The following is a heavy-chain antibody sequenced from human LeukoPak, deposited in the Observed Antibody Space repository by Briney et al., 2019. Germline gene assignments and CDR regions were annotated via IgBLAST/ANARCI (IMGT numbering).Heavy chain of an antibody. CDR2: IYYGGTN. Sequence: SETLSLTCTVSGGSISSWTYYWGWIRQPPGKGLEWIGTIYYGGTNYYNPSLKSRVTISVDTSKNQFPLNLNSVTAADTAVYYCAYGSNSAADHWGQGTLVTVSS. CDR1: GGSISSWTYY. V-gene: IGHV4-39*01. D-gene: IGHD4-23*01. J-gene: IGHJ4*02. CDR3: AYGSNSAADH.